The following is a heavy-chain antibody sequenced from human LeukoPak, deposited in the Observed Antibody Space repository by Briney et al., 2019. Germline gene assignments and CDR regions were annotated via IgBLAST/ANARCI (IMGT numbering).Heavy chain of an antibody. Sequence: SEALSLTCTVSGGSISTYYWSWIRQSPGKGLEWIAYIDHRGSTTYNPSLRSRVTISVDTSRNQFSLKLSSVTAADTAVYYCARSRSGYSYDHAAFEIWGQGTLVTVSS. V-gene: IGHV4-59*01. CDR2: IDHRGST. J-gene: IGHJ3*02. D-gene: IGHD5-18*01. CDR1: GGSISTYY. CDR3: ARSRSGYSYDHAAFEI.